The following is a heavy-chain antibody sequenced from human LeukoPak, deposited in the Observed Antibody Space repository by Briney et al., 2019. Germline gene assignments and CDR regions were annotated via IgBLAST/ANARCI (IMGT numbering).Heavy chain of an antibody. CDR3: ASTKTPSSGWYFDY. D-gene: IGHD6-19*01. Sequence: PSETLSLTCTVSGGSISSSSYYWGWIRQPPGKGLEWIGSIYYSGSTYYNPSLKSRVTISVDTSKNQFSLKLSSVTAADTAVYYCASTKTPSSGWYFDYWGQGTLVTVSS. CDR1: GGSISSSSYY. V-gene: IGHV4-39*01. CDR2: IYYSGST. J-gene: IGHJ4*02.